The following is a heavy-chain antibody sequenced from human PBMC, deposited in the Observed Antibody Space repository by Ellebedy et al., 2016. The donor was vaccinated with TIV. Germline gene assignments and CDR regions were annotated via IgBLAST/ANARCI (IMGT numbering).Heavy chain of an antibody. J-gene: IGHJ4*02. CDR1: GYTFTFNA. V-gene: IGHV1-3*01. CDR2: IHVGNDKT. Sequence: ASVKVSCXASGYTFTFNAIHWVRQAPGQRLEWMGWIHVGNDKTKYPEKLQGRVTFTRDTSASIVYMELSSLTSEDTAVYYCARRHNRTFDYWGQGSLVTVSS. CDR3: ARRHNRTFDY. D-gene: IGHD5-24*01.